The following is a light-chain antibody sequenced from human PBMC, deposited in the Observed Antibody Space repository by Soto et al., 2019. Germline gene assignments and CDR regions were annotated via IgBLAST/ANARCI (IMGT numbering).Light chain of an antibody. CDR1: QSISNY. V-gene: IGKV1-39*01. Sequence: IQVTQSPSSLSASVGDRFSITCRSSQSISNYLNWYQQKPGKAPNLLIYIASNLHSGVPSRFSGSGSGTDFTLTISSLQPEDFATYYCQQSYSTPYTFGQGTKVDI. CDR3: QQSYSTPYT. CDR2: IAS. J-gene: IGKJ2*01.